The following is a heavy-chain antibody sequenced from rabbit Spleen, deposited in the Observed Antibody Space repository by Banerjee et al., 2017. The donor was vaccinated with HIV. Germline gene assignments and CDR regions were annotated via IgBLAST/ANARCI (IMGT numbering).Heavy chain of an antibody. D-gene: IGHD4-1*01. J-gene: IGHJ4*01. CDR1: GFSFNSGYD. V-gene: IGHV1S40*01. CDR3: ARDLDGVIGWNFGW. CDR2: VYTGNEKT. Sequence: QSLEESGGGLVKPGASLTLTCKASGFSFNSGYDMCWVRQAPGKGLEWIACVYTGNEKTYYATWAKGRFTISKTSSTTVTLQMTSLTAADTATYFCARDLDGVIGWNFGWWGPGTLVTVS.